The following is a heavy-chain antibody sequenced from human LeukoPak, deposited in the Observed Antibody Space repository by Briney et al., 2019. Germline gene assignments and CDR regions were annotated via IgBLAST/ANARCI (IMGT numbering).Heavy chain of an antibody. CDR3: ARHSEGPVNDAFDI. J-gene: IGHJ3*02. CDR2: LSSSGRYT. V-gene: IGHV3-11*03. D-gene: IGHD2-2*01. Sequence: GGSLRLSCAASGFSFSEYYMTWIRQAPGKGLEWVSNLSSSGRYTNYADSVRGRFTISRDNAKKSLYLQMNSLRAEDAAVYYCARHSEGPVNDAFDIWGQGTKVTVSS. CDR1: GFSFSEYY.